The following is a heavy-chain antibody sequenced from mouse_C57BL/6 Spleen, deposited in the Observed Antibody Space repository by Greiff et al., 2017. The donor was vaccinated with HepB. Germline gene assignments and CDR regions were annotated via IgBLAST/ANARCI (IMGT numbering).Heavy chain of an antibody. Sequence: EVKVVESEGGLVQPGSSMKLSCTASGFTFSNYSMAWVRQFPEKGLEWVANINYDGSNTYYLDSLKSRFIISRDNAKNTLYLQMSSLRSEDTATYYCARVRTRGVGPFDYWGQGTTLTVAA. J-gene: IGHJ2*01. CDR1: GFTFSNYS. CDR2: INYDGSNT. D-gene: IGHD1-1*01. CDR3: ARVRTRGVGPFDY. V-gene: IGHV5-16*01.